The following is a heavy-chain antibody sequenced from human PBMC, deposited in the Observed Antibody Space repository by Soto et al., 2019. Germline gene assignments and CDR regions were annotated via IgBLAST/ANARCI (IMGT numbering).Heavy chain of an antibody. D-gene: IGHD2-2*01. CDR2: INAGNGNT. J-gene: IGHJ5*02. CDR3: ARPPIVVVPAAPNWFDP. V-gene: IGHV1-3*01. CDR1: GYTFTSYA. Sequence: ASVKVSCKASGYTFTSYAMHWVRQAPGQRLEWMGWINAGNGNTKYSQKFQGRVTITKDTSATTAYMELSSLRSEDTAVYYCARPPIVVVPAAPNWFDPWGQLTMVVVAS.